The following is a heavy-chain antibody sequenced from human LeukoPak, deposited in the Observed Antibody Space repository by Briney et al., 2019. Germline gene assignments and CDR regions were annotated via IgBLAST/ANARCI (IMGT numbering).Heavy chain of an antibody. V-gene: IGHV3-23*01. CDR3: AQDPPRRAAGTGVY. Sequence: GGSLRLSCAASGFTFSSYAMRWVRQAPGKGLEWVSGISGSGGSTYYADSVKGRFTISRDNSKNKLYLQMNSLRAEDTAVYYCAQDPPRRAAGTGVYWGQGTLVTVSA. CDR1: GFTFSSYA. D-gene: IGHD1-1*01. CDR2: ISGSGGST. J-gene: IGHJ4*02.